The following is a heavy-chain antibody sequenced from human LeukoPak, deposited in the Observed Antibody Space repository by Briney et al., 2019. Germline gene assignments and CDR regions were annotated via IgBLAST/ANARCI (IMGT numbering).Heavy chain of an antibody. V-gene: IGHV3-33*06. D-gene: IGHD3-22*01. J-gene: IGHJ4*02. CDR2: IWYDGSNK. Sequence: GGSLRLSCAASGFTFSSYGMHWVRQAPGKGLEWVAVIWYDGSNKYYADSVKGRFTISRDNSKNTLYLQMNSLRAEETAVYYCAKDLTYYYDSSGYYLDYWGQGTLVTVSS. CDR1: GFTFSSYG. CDR3: AKDLTYYYDSSGYYLDY.